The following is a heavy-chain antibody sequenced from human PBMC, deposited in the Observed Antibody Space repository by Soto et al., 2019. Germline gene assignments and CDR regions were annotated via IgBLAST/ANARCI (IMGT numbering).Heavy chain of an antibody. CDR2: ISGSGGST. V-gene: IGHV3-23*01. CDR1: GFTFSNYV. D-gene: IGHD3-10*01. Sequence: EVQLLESGGGLVEPGGSLRLSCAASGFTFSNYVMSWVRQAPGKGLEWVLAISGSGGSTYYADSVKGRFTMSRDNSKNTLYLQMNSLRAEDTAVYYCAKSLWFGELGFDYWGQGTLVTVSS. CDR3: AKSLWFGELGFDY. J-gene: IGHJ4*02.